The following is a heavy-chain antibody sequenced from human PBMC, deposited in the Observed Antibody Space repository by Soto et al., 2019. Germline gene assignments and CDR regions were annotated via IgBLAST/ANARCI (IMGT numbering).Heavy chain of an antibody. J-gene: IGHJ4*02. D-gene: IGHD3-9*01. V-gene: IGHV3-23*01. CDR1: GVPVSNAW. CDR2: INAPGSPT. CDR3: AKDRHPDGIWTFDS. Sequence: PGGSLRLSCAASGVPVSNAWMHWVRQAPGKGLEWVSGINAPGSPTYYAASVKGRFTVSRDNSKKMLFLQMNSLRDEDTAVYYCAKDRHPDGIWTFDSWGPGTLVTVSS.